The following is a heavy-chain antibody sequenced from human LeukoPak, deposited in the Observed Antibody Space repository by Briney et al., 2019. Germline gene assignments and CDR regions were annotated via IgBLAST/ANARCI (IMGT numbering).Heavy chain of an antibody. Sequence: SETLSLTCVLYGGSSSGYYWSWIRQPPGKGLEWIGEINHSGSTNYNPSLKSRVTISVDTSKNQFSLKLSSVTAADTAVYYCARRVRQQLVNYYYYMDVWGKGTTVTISS. CDR1: GGSSSGYY. V-gene: IGHV4-34*01. CDR2: INHSGST. CDR3: ARRVRQQLVNYYYYMDV. D-gene: IGHD6-13*01. J-gene: IGHJ6*03.